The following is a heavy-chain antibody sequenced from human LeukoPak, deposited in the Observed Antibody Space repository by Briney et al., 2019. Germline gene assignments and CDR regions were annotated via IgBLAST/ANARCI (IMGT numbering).Heavy chain of an antibody. D-gene: IGHD1-7*01. J-gene: IGHJ6*02. Sequence: PGGSLRLSCAASGFTFSSYWMSWVRQAPGKGLEWVANIKQDGSEKYYVDSVKGRFTISRDNAKNSLYLQMNSLRAEDTAVYYCARDQDNWNYNQYYYYYYGMDVWGQGTTVTVSS. V-gene: IGHV3-7*01. CDR2: IKQDGSEK. CDR1: GFTFSSYW. CDR3: ARDQDNWNYNQYYYYYYGMDV.